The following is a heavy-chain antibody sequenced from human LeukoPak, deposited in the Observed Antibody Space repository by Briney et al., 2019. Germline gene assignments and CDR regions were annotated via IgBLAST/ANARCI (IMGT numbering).Heavy chain of an antibody. V-gene: IGHV3-49*04. CDR2: IRSKAYGGTT. CDR3: TRPYGSGSYHWFDP. CDR1: GFTFGDYA. D-gene: IGHD3-10*01. J-gene: IGHJ5*02. Sequence: GGSLRLSCTASGFTFGDYAMSWVRQAPGKGLEWVGFIRSKAYGGTTEYAGSVKGRFTISRDDSKSIAYLQMNSLKTEDTAVYYCTRPYGSGSYHWFDPWGQGTLVTVSS.